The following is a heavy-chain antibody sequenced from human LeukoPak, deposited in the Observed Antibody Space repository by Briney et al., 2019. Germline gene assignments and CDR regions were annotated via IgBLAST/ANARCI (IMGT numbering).Heavy chain of an antibody. J-gene: IGHJ6*03. D-gene: IGHD3-22*01. Sequence: ASVKVSCKASGYTFTSYGISWVRQASGQGLEWMGWISSYSGNTNYAQKLQGRVTMTTDTSTSTAYMELRSLRSDDTAVYYCARVEYYDSSAYYYYYYYMDVWGKGTTVTVSS. V-gene: IGHV1-18*01. CDR3: ARVEYYDSSAYYYYYYYMDV. CDR1: GYTFTSYG. CDR2: ISSYSGNT.